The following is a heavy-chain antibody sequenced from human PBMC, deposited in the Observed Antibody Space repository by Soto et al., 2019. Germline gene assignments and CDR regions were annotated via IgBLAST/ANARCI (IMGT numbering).Heavy chain of an antibody. D-gene: IGHD3-3*01. Sequence: PSETLSLTCTVSGGSISSGGYSWSWIRQPPGKGLEWIGYIYHSGSTYYNPSLKSRVTISVDKSKNQFSLKLSSVTAADTAVYYCARIFGVVTNGYYYGMDVWGQGTTVTVSS. CDR2: IYHSGST. CDR1: GGSISSGGYS. V-gene: IGHV4-30-2*01. CDR3: ARIFGVVTNGYYYGMDV. J-gene: IGHJ6*02.